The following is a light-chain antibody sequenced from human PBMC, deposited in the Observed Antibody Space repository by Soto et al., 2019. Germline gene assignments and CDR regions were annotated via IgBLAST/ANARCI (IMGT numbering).Light chain of an antibody. CDR2: GVT. CDR3: SSYAGRSMYV. Sequence: QSVLTQPPSASGSPGQSVTFSCTGTSSDVGTYDYVSWYQQYPGKAPKLLIYGVTRRRSGVPDRFSGSKSGNTAALTVSGLQAEDEAYYYCSSYAGRSMYVFGTGTKVTVL. V-gene: IGLV2-8*01. CDR1: SSDVGTYDY. J-gene: IGLJ1*01.